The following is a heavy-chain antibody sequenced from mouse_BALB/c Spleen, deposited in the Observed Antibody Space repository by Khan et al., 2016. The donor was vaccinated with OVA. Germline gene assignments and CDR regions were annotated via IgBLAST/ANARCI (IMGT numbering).Heavy chain of an antibody. Sequence: QVQLKESGPGLVAPSQNLSITCTVSGFSLSDYGVSWIRQPPGKGLEWLGVIWGGGSTYYNSALKSRLSISKANSKSRVFLKMSSLQRDDIAMFYCAKGVWSYYYTLDYWGQGTSVTVAS. V-gene: IGHV2-6-5*01. CDR3: AKGVWSYYYTLDY. J-gene: IGHJ4*01. CDR1: GFSLSDYG. CDR2: IWGGGST.